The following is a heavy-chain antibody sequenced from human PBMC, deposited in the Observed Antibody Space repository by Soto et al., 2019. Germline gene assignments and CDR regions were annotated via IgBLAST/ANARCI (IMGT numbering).Heavy chain of an antibody. CDR1: GFTFSSYG. J-gene: IGHJ4*02. Sequence: PWGSLRLSCAASGFTFSSYGMHWVRQAPGKGLEWVAVISYDGSNKYYADSVKGRFTISRDNSKNTLYLQMNSLRAEDTAVYYCAKEQYSSGWYVYWGQGTLVTVSS. V-gene: IGHV3-30*18. D-gene: IGHD6-19*01. CDR3: AKEQYSSGWYVY. CDR2: ISYDGSNK.